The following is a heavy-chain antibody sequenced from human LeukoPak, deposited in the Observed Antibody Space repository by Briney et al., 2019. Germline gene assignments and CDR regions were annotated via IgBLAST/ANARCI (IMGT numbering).Heavy chain of an antibody. CDR2: IWYDGSNK. CDR3: ARGGGGVATYYYYYYGMDV. D-gene: IGHD3-16*01. CDR1: GFTFSSYG. J-gene: IGHJ6*02. V-gene: IGHV3-33*01. Sequence: GGSLRLSCAASGFTFSSYGMHWVRQAPGKGLEWVAVIWYDGSNKYYADSVKGRFTISRDNSKNTLYLQMNSLRAEDTAVYYCARGGGGVATYYYYYYGMDVWGQGTTVTVSS.